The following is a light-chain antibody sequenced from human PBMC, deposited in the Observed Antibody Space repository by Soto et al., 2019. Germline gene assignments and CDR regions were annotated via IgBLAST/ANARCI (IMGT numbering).Light chain of an antibody. CDR1: QGISSA. V-gene: IGKV1-13*02. CDR2: DAS. CDR3: QKLNSYPFT. J-gene: IGKJ5*01. Sequence: AIQLTQSPSSLSASVGDRVSITCRASQGISSALAWYQHKPGKPPKILIYDASSLRSGVPSRFSGSESGTECTLTISSLQPEDFATYYYQKLNSYPFTFGQGTHLEIK.